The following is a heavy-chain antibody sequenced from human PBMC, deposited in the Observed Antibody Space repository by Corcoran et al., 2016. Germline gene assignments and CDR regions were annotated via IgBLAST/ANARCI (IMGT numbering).Heavy chain of an antibody. Sequence: EVQLVESGGGLVQPGGSLRLSCAASGFTFSSYSMNWVRQAPGKGLEWVSYISSSSTIYYADSVKGRFTISRDNAKNSLYLQMNSLRAEDTALYYCARGEFPADYYYYYGMDVWGQGTTVTVSS. CDR2: ISSSSTI. J-gene: IGHJ6*02. CDR3: ARGEFPADYYYYYGMDV. D-gene: IGHD3-10*01. V-gene: IGHV3-48*04. CDR1: GFTFSSYS.